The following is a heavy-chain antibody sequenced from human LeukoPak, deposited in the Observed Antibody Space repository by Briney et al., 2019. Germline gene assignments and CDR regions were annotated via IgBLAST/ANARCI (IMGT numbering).Heavy chain of an antibody. CDR2: ISYDGNNK. D-gene: IGHD3-10*01. Sequence: GGSLRLSCTASGFTFSRNVMHWVRQAPGKGLEWVALISYDGNNKFYADSVKGRFTISRDNSRNTLFLQMNSLRGEDAAVYSCARGGIPTGPYYYFYYMDVWGKGTAVTVSS. CDR1: GFTFSRNV. CDR3: ARGGIPTGPYYYFYYMDV. V-gene: IGHV3-30*01. J-gene: IGHJ6*03.